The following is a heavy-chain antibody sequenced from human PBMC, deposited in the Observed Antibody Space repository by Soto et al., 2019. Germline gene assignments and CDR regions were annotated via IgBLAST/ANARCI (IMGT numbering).Heavy chain of an antibody. CDR1: GYTFTDFG. J-gene: IGHJ5*02. Sequence: QVHLVQSGGEMKKLGASVKVSCKASGYTFTDFGISWVRQAPGQGREWMGWISGLDGDRNYAQKFQGRVTLTTDTSATTAYMELRSLTSDAAAIYYSARNYDRWGEDGFDAWGQGTLVTVSS. D-gene: IGHD1-7*01. V-gene: IGHV1-18*01. CDR2: ISGLDGDR. CDR3: ARNYDRWGEDGFDA.